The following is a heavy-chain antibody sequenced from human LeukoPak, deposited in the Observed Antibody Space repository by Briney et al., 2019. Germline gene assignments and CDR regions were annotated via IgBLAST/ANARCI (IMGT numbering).Heavy chain of an antibody. J-gene: IGHJ4*02. Sequence: GGSLRLSCAASGFTFSSYSMNWVRQAPGKGLEWVSSISSSSYMYYADSVKGRFTISRDNAKNSLYLQMNSLRAEDTAVYYCASSAGYCSGGSCYYYWGQGTLVTVSS. CDR3: ASSAGYCSGGSCYYY. V-gene: IGHV3-21*01. CDR2: ISSSSYM. CDR1: GFTFSSYS. D-gene: IGHD2-15*01.